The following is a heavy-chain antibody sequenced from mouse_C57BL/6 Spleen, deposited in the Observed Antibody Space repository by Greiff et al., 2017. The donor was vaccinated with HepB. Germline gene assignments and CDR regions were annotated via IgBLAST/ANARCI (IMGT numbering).Heavy chain of an antibody. CDR2: IDPNSGGT. V-gene: IGHV1-72*01. D-gene: IGHD2-2*01. J-gene: IGHJ2*01. CDR3: ARWLPPFDY. Sequence: VQLQQSGAELVKPGASVKLSCKASGYTFTSSWMHWVKQRPGRGLEWIGRIDPNSGGTKYNEKFKSKAKLTVDKPSSTAYMQRRSLTSEDAAVYYGARWLPPFDYWGQGTTLTVSS. CDR1: GYTFTSSW.